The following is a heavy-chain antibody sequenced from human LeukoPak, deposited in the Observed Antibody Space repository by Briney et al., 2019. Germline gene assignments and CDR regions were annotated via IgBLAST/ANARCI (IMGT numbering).Heavy chain of an antibody. D-gene: IGHD2-2*01. V-gene: IGHV3-74*01. Sequence: GGSLRLSCAASGFTFSNYWMHWVRQAPGKGLVWVSRIYSDGSSTSYADSVRGRFTISRDNAKNTLYLQMNSLRAEDTAVYYCARVGDIYCSRISCSLDYWGQGALVTVSS. CDR1: GFTFSNYW. CDR2: IYSDGSST. J-gene: IGHJ4*02. CDR3: ARVGDIYCSRISCSLDY.